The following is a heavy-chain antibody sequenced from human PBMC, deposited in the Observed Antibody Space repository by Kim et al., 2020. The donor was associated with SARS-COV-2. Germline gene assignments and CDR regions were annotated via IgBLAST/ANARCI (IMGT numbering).Heavy chain of an antibody. CDR1: GFTFSNHW. D-gene: IGHD2-21*02. V-gene: IGHV3-7*01. CDR2: IKKDGSEK. J-gene: IGHJ2*01. Sequence: GGSLRLSCAASGFTFSNHWMSWVRQAPGKGLEWGANIKKDGSEKYYVDSMKGRITISRDNTKNSLYLQMNSLRVEDTAVYYCARILCGVDCYAGGWYFDLGSRGTLVTVSS. CDR3: ARILCGVDCYAGGWYFDL.